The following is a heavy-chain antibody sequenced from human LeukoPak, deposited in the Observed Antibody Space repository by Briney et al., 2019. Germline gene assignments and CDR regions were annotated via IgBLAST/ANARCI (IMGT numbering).Heavy chain of an antibody. CDR1: GYTFTGYY. CDR3: ARVGDGLNDGFDI. J-gene: IGHJ3*02. V-gene: IGHV1-2*06. D-gene: IGHD5-24*01. Sequence: GASVKVSCKASGYTFTGYYMNWVRQAPGQGLEWMGRINPNTGGTNYAQNFQGSVTMTRDTSITTVYVELSRLRSDDTAVYYCARVGDGLNDGFDIWGQGTMVTVSS. CDR2: INPNTGGT.